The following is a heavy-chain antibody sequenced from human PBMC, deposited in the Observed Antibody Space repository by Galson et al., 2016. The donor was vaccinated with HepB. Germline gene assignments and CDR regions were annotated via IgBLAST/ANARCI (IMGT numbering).Heavy chain of an antibody. CDR1: GYTLTSYY. Sequence: SVKVSCKASGYTLTSYYMHWVRQAPGQGLEWMGVISHTGGTTTYAQRFQGRITITRDRSTSTVYMEMSSLRSEDTALYYCARAPLWGLARFDLWGQGTLVTVS. J-gene: IGHJ5*02. CDR2: ISHTGGTT. CDR3: ARAPLWGLARFDL. D-gene: IGHD2-21*02. V-gene: IGHV1-46*01.